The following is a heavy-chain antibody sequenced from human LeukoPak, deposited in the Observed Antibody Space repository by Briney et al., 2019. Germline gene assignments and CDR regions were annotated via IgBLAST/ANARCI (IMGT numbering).Heavy chain of an antibody. J-gene: IGHJ4*02. Sequence: SVKVSCKASGGTLSSYAISWVRQAPGQGLEWMGRIIPIFGTENYAQKFEGRVTITTDESTSTAYMELSSLTAEDTAVYYCARDTSSSHEMIVFDYWGQGTLVTVST. CDR3: ARDTSSSHEMIVFDY. CDR1: GGTLSSYA. D-gene: IGHD6-6*01. CDR2: IIPIFGTE. V-gene: IGHV1-69*05.